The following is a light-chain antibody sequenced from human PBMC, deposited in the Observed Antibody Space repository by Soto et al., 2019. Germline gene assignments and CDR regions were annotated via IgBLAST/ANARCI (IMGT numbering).Light chain of an antibody. V-gene: IGKV3-20*01. J-gene: IGKJ2*01. CDR2: GAS. Sequence: EIVLTQSPGTLSLSPGEGATLSCRASQSVSSSYLAWYQQKPGQAPRLLIYGASSRATGSPDRFSGSGSGTDFTLTISGLEPEDFAMYYCQQYGSSSYTFGQGTKLEIK. CDR1: QSVSSSY. CDR3: QQYGSSSYT.